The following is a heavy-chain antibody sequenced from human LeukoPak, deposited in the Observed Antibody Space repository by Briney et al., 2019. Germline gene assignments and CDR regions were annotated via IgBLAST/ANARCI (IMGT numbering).Heavy chain of an antibody. D-gene: IGHD1-26*01. J-gene: IGHJ4*02. Sequence: SETLSLTCAVSGGSISRGGYSWSWIRQPPGKGLEWIGYFYYSGSTYYNPSLKSRVTISVDTSKNQFSLKLSSVTAADTAVYYCARHLRSRYSGSYGYWGQGTLVTVSS. V-gene: IGHV4-30-4*07. CDR2: FYYSGST. CDR1: GGSISRGGYS. CDR3: ARHLRSRYSGSYGY.